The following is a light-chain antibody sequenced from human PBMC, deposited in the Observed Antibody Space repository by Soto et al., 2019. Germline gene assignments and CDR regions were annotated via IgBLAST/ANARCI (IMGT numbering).Light chain of an antibody. CDR3: QQYYSYPLT. J-gene: IGKJ4*01. CDR2: AAS. V-gene: IGKV1-8*01. CDR1: QGISSY. Sequence: IQMTQSPSTLSASVGDRVTITSRASQGISSYLAWYQQKPGKAPKLLIYAASTLQSGVPSRFSGSGSGPDFTLTICCLQSEDFATYYCQQYYSYPLTSGGGTKVDIK.